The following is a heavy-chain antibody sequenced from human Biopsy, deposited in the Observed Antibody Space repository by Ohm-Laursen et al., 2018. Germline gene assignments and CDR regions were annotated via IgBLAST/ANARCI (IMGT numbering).Heavy chain of an antibody. CDR3: ARTPILIVSAGLVYRHRRHLQGMDV. V-gene: IGHV2-70*11. CDR1: GFSLSARGMC. D-gene: IGHD6-13*01. CDR2: VDWADYK. J-gene: IGHJ6*02. Sequence: TQTLTLTCSFSGFSLSARGMCVSWIRQAPGKALEWLARVDWADYKDYSASLQTKLSISKDTSNDQVVLTVNNVDPADTATYYCARTPILIVSAGLVYRHRRHLQGMDVWGQGIAVTVS.